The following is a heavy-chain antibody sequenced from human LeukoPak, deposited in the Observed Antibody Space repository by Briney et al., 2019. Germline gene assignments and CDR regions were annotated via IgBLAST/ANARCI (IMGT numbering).Heavy chain of an antibody. CDR2: ISSSSSYI. V-gene: IGHV3-21*01. J-gene: IGHJ4*02. Sequence: GGSLRLSCAASGFTSSSYSMNWVRQAPGKGLEWVSSISSSSSYIYYADSVKGRFTISRDNAKNSLYLQMNSLRAEDTAVYYCARDLRDYGDYVGGTFDYWGQGTLVTVSS. CDR3: ARDLRDYGDYVGGTFDY. D-gene: IGHD4-17*01. CDR1: GFTSSSYS.